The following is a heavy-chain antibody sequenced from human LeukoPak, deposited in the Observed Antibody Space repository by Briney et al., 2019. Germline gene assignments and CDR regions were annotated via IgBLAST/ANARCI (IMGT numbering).Heavy chain of an antibody. Sequence: SGGSLRLSCAASGFTFSNYGMNWVRQAPGKGLEWVSSVSDSGGSTYYADFVKGRFTISRDNSKNTLYLQLNNLSAEDTALYYCAKEFQPNMVRRVFDPWGQGTLVTVSS. CDR2: VSDSGGST. V-gene: IGHV3-23*01. J-gene: IGHJ5*02. CDR3: AKEFQPNMVRRVFDP. CDR1: GFTFSNYG. D-gene: IGHD3-10*01.